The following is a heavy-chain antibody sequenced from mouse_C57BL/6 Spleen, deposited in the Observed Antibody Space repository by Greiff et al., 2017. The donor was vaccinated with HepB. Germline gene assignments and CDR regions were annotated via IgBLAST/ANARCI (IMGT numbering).Heavy chain of an antibody. CDR2: ISDGGSYT. V-gene: IGHV5-4*01. Sequence: EVQLQESGGGLVKPGGSLKLSCAASGFTFSSYAMSWVRQTPEKRLEWVATISDGGSYTYYPDNVKGRFTISRDNAKNNLYLQMSHLKSEDTAMYYCAREGGGYYGSYAMDYWGQGTSVTVSS. CDR3: AREGGGYYGSYAMDY. J-gene: IGHJ4*01. D-gene: IGHD1-1*01. CDR1: GFTFSSYA.